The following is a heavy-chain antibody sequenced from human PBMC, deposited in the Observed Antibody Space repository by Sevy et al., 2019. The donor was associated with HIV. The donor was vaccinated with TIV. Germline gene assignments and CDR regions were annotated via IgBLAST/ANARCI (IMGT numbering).Heavy chain of an antibody. CDR2: INHSGST. CDR1: GGSFSGYY. V-gene: IGHV4-34*01. Sequence: SETLSLTCAVYGGSFSGYYWSWIRQPPGKGLEWIGEINHSGSTNYNPSLKSRVTISVDTSKNQFSLKRRSGTAADTAVYYCARHCSGTSCSHAFDIWGQGTMVTVSS. J-gene: IGHJ3*02. D-gene: IGHD2-2*01. CDR3: ARHCSGTSCSHAFDI.